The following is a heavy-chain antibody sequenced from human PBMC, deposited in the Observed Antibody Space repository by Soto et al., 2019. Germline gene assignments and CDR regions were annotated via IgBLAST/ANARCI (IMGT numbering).Heavy chain of an antibody. J-gene: IGHJ4*02. CDR1: GYTFTTYG. V-gene: IGHV1-18*01. D-gene: IGHD1-26*01. Sequence: QVHLVQSRAEVKKPGASVQVSCKASGYTFTTYGIAWVQQAPGQGLEWLGWISAYNGNTNYAQKFQGRVTMTTETSTNTAYMEVRSLRSDDTAVYYCARDKGSKAWYYFFDFWGQGTLVTVSS. CDR2: ISAYNGNT. CDR3: ARDKGSKAWYYFFDF.